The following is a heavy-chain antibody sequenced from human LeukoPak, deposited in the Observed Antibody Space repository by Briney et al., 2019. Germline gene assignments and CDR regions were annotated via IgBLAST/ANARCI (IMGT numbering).Heavy chain of an antibody. D-gene: IGHD5-12*01. V-gene: IGHV3-23*01. CDR1: GFTFSSYA. J-gene: IGHJ4*02. Sequence: VGSLRLSCAASGFTFSSYAMSWVRQAPGKGLEWVSAISGSGGSTYYADSVKGRFTISRDESKNTVYLQMNSLRPEDTAVYYCARSSWEDIVATITFEYWGQGILVTVSS. CDR3: ARSSWEDIVATITFEY. CDR2: ISGSGGST.